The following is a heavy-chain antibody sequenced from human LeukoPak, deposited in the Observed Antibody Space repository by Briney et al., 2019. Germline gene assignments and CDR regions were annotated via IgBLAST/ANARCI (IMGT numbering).Heavy chain of an antibody. CDR1: GGSISSGGYY. CDR3: ARDRPNGSGSYYNPHDAFDI. J-gene: IGHJ3*02. V-gene: IGHV4-31*03. D-gene: IGHD3-10*01. CDR2: IYYSGST. Sequence: SQTLSPTCTVSGGSISSGGYYWSWIRQHPGKGLEWIGYIYYSGSTYYNPSLKSRVTISVDTSKNQFSLKLSSVTAADTAVYYCARDRPNGSGSYYNPHDAFDIWGQGTMVTVSS.